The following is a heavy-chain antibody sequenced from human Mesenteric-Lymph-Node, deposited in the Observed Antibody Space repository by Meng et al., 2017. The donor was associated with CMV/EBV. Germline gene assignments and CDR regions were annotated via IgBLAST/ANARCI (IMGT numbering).Heavy chain of an antibody. CDR2: IGGGDWSV. CDR3: ATYCERNICQIRGSQYYGMDV. J-gene: IGHJ6*02. D-gene: IGHD1/OR15-1a*01. Sequence: GESLKISCAASGFTVNSNYMSWVRQAPGKGLEWVSRIGGGDWSVSYADSVRGRFTISRDNANNTVHLQMNSLRVEDTAVYYCATYCERNICQIRGSQYYGMDVWGQGTTVTVSS. V-gene: IGHV3-74*01. CDR1: GFTVNSNY.